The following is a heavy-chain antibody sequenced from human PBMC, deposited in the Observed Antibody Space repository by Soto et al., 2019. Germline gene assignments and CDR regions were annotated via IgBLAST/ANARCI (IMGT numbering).Heavy chain of an antibody. CDR3: AGGGMIVVSGGGACDM. Sequence: GASVKVSCKASGGTFSSYAISWVRQAPGQGLEWMGGIIPIFGTANYAQKFQGRVTITADESTSTAYMELSSVRSEDTAVYYCAGGGMIVVSGGGACDMWGQGTMVTVSS. CDR2: IIPIFGTA. D-gene: IGHD3-22*01. V-gene: IGHV1-69*13. J-gene: IGHJ3*02. CDR1: GGTFSSYA.